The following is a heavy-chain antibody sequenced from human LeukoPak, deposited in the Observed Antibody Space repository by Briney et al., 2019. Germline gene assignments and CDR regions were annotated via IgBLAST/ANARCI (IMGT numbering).Heavy chain of an antibody. CDR1: GFTFSSYS. V-gene: IGHV3-21*01. D-gene: IGHD5-12*01. CDR3: ARSLGGYDWGPFDY. Sequence: GGSLRLSCAASGFTFSSYSMNWVRQAPGKGLEWVSSISSSGSYIYYADSVKGRFTISRDNAKNSLYLQMNSLRAEDTAVYYCARSLGGYDWGPFDYWGQGTLVTVSS. CDR2: ISSSGSYI. J-gene: IGHJ4*02.